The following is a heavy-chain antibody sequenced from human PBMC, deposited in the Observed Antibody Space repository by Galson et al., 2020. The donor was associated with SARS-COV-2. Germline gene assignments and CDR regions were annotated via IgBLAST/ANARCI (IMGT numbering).Heavy chain of an antibody. D-gene: IGHD3-10*01. V-gene: IGHV3-7*03. CDR1: GFTFSSYW. J-gene: IGHJ6*02. Sequence: GESLKISCAASGFTFSSYWMSWVRQAPGKGLEWVANIKQDGSEKYYVDSVKGRFTISRDNAKNSLYLQMNSLRAEDTAVYDCAREDVGVDYGMDVWGQGTTVTVSS. CDR2: IKQDGSEK. CDR3: AREDVGVDYGMDV.